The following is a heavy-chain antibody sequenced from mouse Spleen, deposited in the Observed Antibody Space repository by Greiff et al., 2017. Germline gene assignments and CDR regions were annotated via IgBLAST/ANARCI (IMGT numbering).Heavy chain of an antibody. Sequence: VMLVESGAELVRPGVSVKISCKGSGYTFTDYAMHWVKQSHAKSLEWIGVISTYYGDASYNQKFKGKATMTVDKSSSTAYMELARLTSEDSAIYSCARAGSSQAWFAYWGQGTLVTVSA. CDR2: ISTYYGDA. V-gene: IGHV1S137*01. D-gene: IGHD1-1*01. CDR1: GYTFTDYA. J-gene: IGHJ3*01. CDR3: ARAGSSQAWFAY.